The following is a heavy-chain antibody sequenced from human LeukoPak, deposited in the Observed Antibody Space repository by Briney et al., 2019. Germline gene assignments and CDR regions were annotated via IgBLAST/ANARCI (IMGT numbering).Heavy chain of an antibody. Sequence: SETLSLTCTVSGGSISSGGYYWSWIRQPPGKGLEWIGYIYHSGSTYYNPSLKSRVTISVDRSKSQFSLKLSSVTAADTAVYYCARAYREQQLVQPSDWFDPWGQGTLVTVSS. V-gene: IGHV4-30-2*01. CDR3: ARAYREQQLVQPSDWFDP. J-gene: IGHJ5*02. CDR2: IYHSGST. D-gene: IGHD6-13*01. CDR1: GGSISSGGYY.